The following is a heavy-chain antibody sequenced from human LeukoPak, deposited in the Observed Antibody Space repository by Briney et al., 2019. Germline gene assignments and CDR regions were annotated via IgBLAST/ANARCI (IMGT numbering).Heavy chain of an antibody. CDR1: GYAFTSYA. CDR3: ARNWGFGWFDP. J-gene: IGHJ5*02. Sequence: ASVKVSCKASGYAFTSYAMHWVRQAPGQRLEWMGWINAGNGNTKYSQKFQGRVTITRDTSASTAYMELSSPRSEGTAVYYCARNWGFGWFDPWGQGTLVTVSS. D-gene: IGHD7-27*01. CDR2: INAGNGNT. V-gene: IGHV1-3*01.